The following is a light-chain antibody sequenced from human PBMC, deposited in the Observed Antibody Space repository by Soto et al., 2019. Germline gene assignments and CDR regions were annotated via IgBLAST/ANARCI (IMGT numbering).Light chain of an antibody. J-gene: IGLJ2*01. V-gene: IGLV2-14*03. CDR3: NSYTCINTLLV. CDR2: EVS. Sequence: QSALTQPASVSGSPGQSITISCTGTSSDVGGYNYVSWYQQHPGKAPKLMIYEVSSRPSGVSNRFSGSKSGNTASLTISGLQIEDVAEYYCNSYTCINTLLVFGGGTKLTVL. CDR1: SSDVGGYNY.